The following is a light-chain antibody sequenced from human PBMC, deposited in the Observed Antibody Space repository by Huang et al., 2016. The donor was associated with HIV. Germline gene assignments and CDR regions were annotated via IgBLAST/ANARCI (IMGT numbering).Light chain of an antibody. V-gene: IGKV1-39*01. CDR2: DAS. J-gene: IGKJ4*01. CDR1: QTIITF. Sequence: DIQMTQSPSSLSASVGDRISITCRASQTIITFLNWYQQQPGKAPKLLIYDASNLQSGVSSRFSGTGSGTHFTLTVTGLQPDDFATYFCQQTSSVPLTFGGGTRVE. CDR3: QQTSSVPLT.